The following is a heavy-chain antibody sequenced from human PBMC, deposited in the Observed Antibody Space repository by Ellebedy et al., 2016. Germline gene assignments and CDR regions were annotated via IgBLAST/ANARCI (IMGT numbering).Heavy chain of an antibody. Sequence: SETLSLTXTVSGGSISSGGYYWSWIRQHPGKGLEWIGYIYYSGSTYYNPSLKSRVTISVDTSKNQFSLKLSSVTAADTAVYYCASSQIMVRGVFDYWGQGTLVTVSS. CDR3: ASSQIMVRGVFDY. D-gene: IGHD3-10*01. CDR2: IYYSGST. CDR1: GGSISSGGYY. J-gene: IGHJ4*02. V-gene: IGHV4-31*03.